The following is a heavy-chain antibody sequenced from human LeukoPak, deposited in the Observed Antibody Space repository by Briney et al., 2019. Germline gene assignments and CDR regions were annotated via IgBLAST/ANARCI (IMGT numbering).Heavy chain of an antibody. D-gene: IGHD5-18*01. CDR2: MQSTGNS. J-gene: IGHJ4*02. CDR3: ARDKRHSYGRYFDP. CDR1: GDSFSTYH. Sequence: PSETLSLTCSVSGDSFSTYHWNWIRKPPGKGLEWIGYMQSTGNSNYNPSLMNRVNIFVDMSKNQFVLNLRSVTAADTAVYYCARDKRHSYGRYFDPWGQGMLVTVSS. V-gene: IGHV4-59*01.